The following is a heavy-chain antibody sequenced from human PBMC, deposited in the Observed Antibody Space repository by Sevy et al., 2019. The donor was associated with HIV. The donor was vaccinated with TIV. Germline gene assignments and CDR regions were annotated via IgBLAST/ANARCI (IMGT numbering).Heavy chain of an antibody. Sequence: GGSLRLSCAASAFTFSSYSMNWVRQAPGKGLEWVSSISSSSSYIYYADSVKGRFTISRDNAKNSLYLQMNSLRAEDTAVYYCARDPFFTMIVVVTDYGMDVWGQGTTVTVSS. CDR2: ISSSSSYI. CDR1: AFTFSSYS. V-gene: IGHV3-21*01. J-gene: IGHJ6*02. D-gene: IGHD3-22*01. CDR3: ARDPFFTMIVVVTDYGMDV.